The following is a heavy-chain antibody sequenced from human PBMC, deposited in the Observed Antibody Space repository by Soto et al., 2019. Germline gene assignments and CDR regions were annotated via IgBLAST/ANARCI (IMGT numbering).Heavy chain of an antibody. D-gene: IGHD4-17*01. Sequence: EVQLVESGGGLVQPGGSLRLSCAASGFTVSTYYMNWVRQAPGEGLAWVSVVYSGGTTYYADYVRGRFTISRDNSKSTLFLPTTSLRAEITAVYYCARGRSVSRDFESWGQGTLVMVSS. J-gene: IGHJ4*02. V-gene: IGHV3-66*01. CDR3: ARGRSVSRDFES. CDR2: VYSGGTT. CDR1: GFTVSTYY.